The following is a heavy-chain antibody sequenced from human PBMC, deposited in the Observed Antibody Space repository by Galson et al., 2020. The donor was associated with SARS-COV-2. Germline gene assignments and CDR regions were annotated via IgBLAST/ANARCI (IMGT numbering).Heavy chain of an antibody. J-gene: IGHJ4*02. CDR1: GCSISSYY. CDR3: ARRWDDFWSGHFDY. Sequence: SETLSLTCTVSGCSISSYYWSWIRQPPGKGLEWIGYIYYSGSTNYNPSLKSRVTISVDTSKNQFSLKLSSVTAADTAVYYCARRWDDFWSGHFDYWCQGTLVTVSS. V-gene: IGHV4-59*01. CDR2: IYYSGST. D-gene: IGHD3-3*01.